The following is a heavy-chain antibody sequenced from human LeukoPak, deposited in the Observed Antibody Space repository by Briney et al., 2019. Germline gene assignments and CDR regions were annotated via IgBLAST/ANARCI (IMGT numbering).Heavy chain of an antibody. D-gene: IGHD3-22*01. CDR1: GFTFSSYA. CDR3: VRGSRGNYDT. CDR2: ITSSGDNT. J-gene: IGHJ5*02. Sequence: GGSLRLSCAASGFTFSSYAMCWVRQAPGKGLQWVSSITSSGDNTYYADSVNGRFTISRDNTKNTLHLQVNSLRAEDTAVYYCVRGSRGNYDTWGQGTLVTASS. V-gene: IGHV3-23*01.